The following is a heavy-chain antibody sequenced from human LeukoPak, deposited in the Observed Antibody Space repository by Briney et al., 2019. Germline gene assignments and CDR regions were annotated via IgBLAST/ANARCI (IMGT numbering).Heavy chain of an antibody. CDR3: AKSHDDSNYVAF. V-gene: IGHV5-51*01. CDR2: INFGDSST. D-gene: IGHD3-22*01. J-gene: IGHJ4*02. CDR1: GHSFTNHW. Sequence: GESLKISCQASGHSFTNHWIGWVRQMPGIGLEWVGIINFGDSSTLYNPSFQGQITISADKSISTAYVQWSSLKASDTAMYYCAKSHDDSNYVAFWGQGTLVTVSS.